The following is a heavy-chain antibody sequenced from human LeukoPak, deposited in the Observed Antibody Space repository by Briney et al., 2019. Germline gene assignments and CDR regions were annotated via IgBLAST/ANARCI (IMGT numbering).Heavy chain of an antibody. CDR1: GGTFSSYA. J-gene: IGHJ4*02. Sequence: GASVKVSCKASGGTFSSYAISWVRQAPGQGLEWMGGIIPIFGTANYAQKFQGRVTITADKSTSTAYMELSSLRSEDTAVYYCARVRDYSNYVGPPGYWGQGTLVTVSS. CDR3: ARVRDYSNYVGPPGY. D-gene: IGHD4-11*01. CDR2: IIPIFGTA. V-gene: IGHV1-69*06.